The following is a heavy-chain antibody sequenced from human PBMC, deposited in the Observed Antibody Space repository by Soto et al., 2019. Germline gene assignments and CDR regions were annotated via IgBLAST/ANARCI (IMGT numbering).Heavy chain of an antibody. D-gene: IGHD1-26*01. Sequence: ASLKVACKSSGSTFTGYYMRCVRHAPGQGLEWMGWINPNSGGTNYAQNFQGWVTMTRDTSISTAYMELSRLRSDDTAVYYCARALFLHGSPGQYWGQGTLVTVSS. CDR3: ARALFLHGSPGQY. J-gene: IGHJ4*02. V-gene: IGHV1-2*04. CDR1: GSTFTGYY. CDR2: INPNSGGT.